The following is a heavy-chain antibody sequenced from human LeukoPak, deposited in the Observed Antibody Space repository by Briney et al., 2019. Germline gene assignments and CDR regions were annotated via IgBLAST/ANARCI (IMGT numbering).Heavy chain of an antibody. Sequence: SETLSLTCTVSGGSISSYYWSWIRQPPGKGLEWIGYIYYSGSTNYNPSLKSRVTISVDTSKNQFSLKLSSVTAADTAVYYCARGTYDSSGYYYLFDYWGQGTLVTVSS. J-gene: IGHJ4*02. CDR2: IYYSGST. CDR1: GGSISSYY. CDR3: ARGTYDSSGYYYLFDY. D-gene: IGHD3-22*01. V-gene: IGHV4-59*01.